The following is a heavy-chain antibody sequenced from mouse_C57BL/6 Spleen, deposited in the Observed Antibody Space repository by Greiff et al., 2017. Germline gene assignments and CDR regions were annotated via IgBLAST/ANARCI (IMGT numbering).Heavy chain of an antibody. D-gene: IGHD2-4*01. CDR3: TQGDYERFAY. CDR1: GFNIKDDY. CDR2: IDPENGDT. V-gene: IGHV14-4*01. Sequence: VQLKQSGAELVRPGASVKLSCTASGFNIKDDYMHWVKQRPEQGLEWIGWIDPENGDTEYASKFQGKATITADTSSNTAYLQLSSLTSEDTAVYYCTQGDYERFAYWGQGTLVTVSA. J-gene: IGHJ3*01.